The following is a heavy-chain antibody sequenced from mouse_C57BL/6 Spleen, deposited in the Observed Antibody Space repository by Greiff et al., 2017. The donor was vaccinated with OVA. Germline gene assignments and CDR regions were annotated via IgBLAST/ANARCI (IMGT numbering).Heavy chain of an antibody. CDR2: LSDGGSYT. Sequence: EVQGVESGGGLVKPGGSLKLSCAASGFTFSSYAMSWVRQTPEKRLEWVATLSDGGSYTYYPDHVKGRFTISRDNAKNNLYLQMSHLKSEDTAMYYCAIAYDYDRYYFDYWGQGTTLTVSS. V-gene: IGHV5-4*01. J-gene: IGHJ2*01. CDR1: GFTFSSYA. D-gene: IGHD2-4*01. CDR3: AIAYDYDRYYFDY.